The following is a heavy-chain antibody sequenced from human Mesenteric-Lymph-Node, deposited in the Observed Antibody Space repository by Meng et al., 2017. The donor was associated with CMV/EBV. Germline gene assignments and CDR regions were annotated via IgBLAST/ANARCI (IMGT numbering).Heavy chain of an antibody. CDR2: IYYSGST. CDR3: ARGSSYGYVDY. J-gene: IGHJ4*02. D-gene: IGHD5-18*01. CDR1: GGSVSSGSYY. V-gene: IGHV4-61*01. Sequence: SETLSLTCTVSGGSVSSGSYYWSWIRQPPGKGLEWIGYIYYSGSTNYNPSLKSRVTISVDTSKNQFSLKLSSVTAADTAVYYCARGSSYGYVDYWGQGTLVTVSS.